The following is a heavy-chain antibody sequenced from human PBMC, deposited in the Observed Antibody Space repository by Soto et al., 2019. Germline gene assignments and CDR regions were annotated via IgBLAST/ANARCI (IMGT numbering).Heavy chain of an antibody. CDR1: GFSFSSYA. CDR3: AKGSIQYIAAIDY. V-gene: IGHV3-23*01. CDR2: MSASGGTS. Sequence: VELLESGGGLIHPGESLRLSCAASGFSFSSYAMIWVRQAPGKGLEWVSVMSASGGTSYFADSVQGRFSMSGDNSKTMFYLEMNSMRAEDKAIYFCAKGSIQYIAAIDYRGKGTLVSVSS. D-gene: IGHD2-15*01. J-gene: IGHJ4*02.